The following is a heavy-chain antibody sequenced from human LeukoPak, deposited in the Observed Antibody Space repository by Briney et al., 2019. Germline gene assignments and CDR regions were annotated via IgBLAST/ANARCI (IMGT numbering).Heavy chain of an antibody. Sequence: SQTLSLTCTVSGGSISSGGYYWSWIRQHPGKGLEWIGYIYYSGSTYYNPSLKSRVTISVDTSKNQFSLKLSSVTAADTAVYYCARAPRDSSSPLARAFEIWGQGTMVTVSS. D-gene: IGHD6-6*01. CDR1: GGSISSGGYY. CDR2: IYYSGST. V-gene: IGHV4-31*03. CDR3: ARAPRDSSSPLARAFEI. J-gene: IGHJ3*02.